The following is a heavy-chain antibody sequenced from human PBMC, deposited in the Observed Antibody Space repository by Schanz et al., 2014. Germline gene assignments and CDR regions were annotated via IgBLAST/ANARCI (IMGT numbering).Heavy chain of an antibody. J-gene: IGHJ3*02. CDR3: ATNMVQGTFSDAFDI. CDR2: INHSGNN. V-gene: IGHV4-34*02. D-gene: IGHD3-10*01. Sequence: QVQLQQWGAGLLKPSETLSLTCDVYGGSFSGYFWSWIRQPPGKGLEWIGEINHSGNNYYNPSLKSRVTISVDTSKNQFSLKLPSVTAADTAVYYCATNMVQGTFSDAFDIWGQGTMVTVSS. CDR1: GGSFSGYF.